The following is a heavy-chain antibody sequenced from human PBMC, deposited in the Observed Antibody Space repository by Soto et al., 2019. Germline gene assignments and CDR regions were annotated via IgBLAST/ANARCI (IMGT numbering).Heavy chain of an antibody. D-gene: IGHD3-10*01. CDR3: ASKFGELLADAFDI. Sequence: QVQLQESGPGLVKPSGTLSLTCTVSNASISSRKWWTWVRQTPGKGLEWIGEIYHSGSINHNPSLKSRVNMTVDKAKNQFSLKMTSVTAADTAVYYCASKFGELLADAFDIWGQGTVVTVSS. V-gene: IGHV4-4*02. CDR1: NASISSRKW. CDR2: IYHSGSI. J-gene: IGHJ3*02.